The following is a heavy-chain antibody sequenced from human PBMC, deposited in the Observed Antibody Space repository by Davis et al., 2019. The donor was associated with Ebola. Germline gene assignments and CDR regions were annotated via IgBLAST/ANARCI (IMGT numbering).Heavy chain of an antibody. CDR2: IRTSNGET. J-gene: IGHJ4*02. V-gene: IGHV1-18*01. CDR3: ARGTRWPGY. Sequence: AASVKVSCKASGYTFSDYGISWVRQAPGQGLEWMGWIRTSNGETKLAQNLQGRVTMTRNTSISTAYMELSSLRSEDTAVYYCARGTRWPGYWGQGTLVTVSS. CDR1: GYTFSDYG. D-gene: IGHD4-23*01.